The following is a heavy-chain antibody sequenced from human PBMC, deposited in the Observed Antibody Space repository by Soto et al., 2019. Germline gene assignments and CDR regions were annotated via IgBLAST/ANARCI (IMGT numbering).Heavy chain of an antibody. D-gene: IGHD3-22*01. CDR1: GFTFISYG. CDR2: IWYDGSNK. V-gene: IGHV3-33*01. Sequence: GGSLRLSCAASGFTFISYGMHWVRQAPCKGLEWVAVIWYDGSNKYYADSVKGRFTISRDNSKNTLYLQMNSLRAEDTAVYYCARGHYYDSSGYYYDAFDIWGQGTMVTVSS. CDR3: ARGHYYDSSGYYYDAFDI. J-gene: IGHJ3*02.